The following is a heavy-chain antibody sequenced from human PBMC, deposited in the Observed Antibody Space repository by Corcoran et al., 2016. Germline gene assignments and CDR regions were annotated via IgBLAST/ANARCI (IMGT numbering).Heavy chain of an antibody. CDR2: INPSGGST. Sequence: QVQLVQSGAEVKKPGASVKVSCKASGYTFTSYYMHWVRQAPGQGLEWMGIINPSGGSTSYAQKFQGRVTMTRDTSTSTVYMELSSLRSEDTAVYYWARGGGYCRSTGGYEWVNWFDPWGQGTLVTVSS. CDR1: GYTFTSYY. D-gene: IGHD2-2*01. V-gene: IGHV1-46*01. J-gene: IGHJ5*02. CDR3: ARGGGYCRSTGGYEWVNWFDP.